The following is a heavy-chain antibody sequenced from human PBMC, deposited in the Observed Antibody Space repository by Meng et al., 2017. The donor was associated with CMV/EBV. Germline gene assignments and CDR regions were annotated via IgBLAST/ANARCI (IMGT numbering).Heavy chain of an antibody. Sequence: QVQPEESGPGLVKPSETLSLTCTVSGGSISSYYWSWIRQPAGKGLEWIGRIYTSGSTNYNPSLKRRVTMSVDTSKNQFSLKLSSVTAADTAVYYCAREMPIAAAGCFDYWGQGTLVTVSS. V-gene: IGHV4-4*07. CDR2: IYTSGST. J-gene: IGHJ4*02. D-gene: IGHD6-13*01. CDR1: GGSISSYY. CDR3: AREMPIAAAGCFDY.